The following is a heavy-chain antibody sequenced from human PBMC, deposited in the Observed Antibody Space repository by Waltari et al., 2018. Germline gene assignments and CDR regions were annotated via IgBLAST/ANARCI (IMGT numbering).Heavy chain of an antibody. CDR1: GVTFSSYA. D-gene: IGHD5-18*01. V-gene: IGHV1-69*14. Sequence: QVQLVQSGADVKKPGSSVKVSCKASGVTFSSYAISRVRQAPGQGLEWMGGIIPIFGTANYAQKFQGRVTITADKSTSTAYMELSSLRSEDTAVYYCARGKTGYSYGAYFDYWGQGTLVTVSS. CDR3: ARGKTGYSYGAYFDY. CDR2: IIPIFGTA. J-gene: IGHJ4*02.